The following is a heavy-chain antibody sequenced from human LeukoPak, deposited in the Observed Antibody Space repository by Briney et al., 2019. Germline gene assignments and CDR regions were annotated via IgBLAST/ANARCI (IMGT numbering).Heavy chain of an antibody. D-gene: IGHD1-7*01. CDR2: VSHSGST. CDR3: ARVLIGTLDY. CDR1: GGSLNDHF. V-gene: IGHV4-34*01. Sequence: PSETLSLTCAVYGGSLNDHFWTWIRQPPGKGLEWIEEVSHSGSTNSNPSLKSRVTVSVDTSKNQFSLNLSSVTAADTAVYYCARVLIGTLDYWGQGILVTVSS. J-gene: IGHJ4*02.